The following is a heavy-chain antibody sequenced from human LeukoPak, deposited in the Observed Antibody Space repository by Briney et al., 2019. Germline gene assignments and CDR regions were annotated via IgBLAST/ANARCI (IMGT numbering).Heavy chain of an antibody. J-gene: IGHJ6*03. V-gene: IGHV3-21*01. CDR2: ISSSSSYI. CDR3: ARDQVAADYYYYYYMDV. D-gene: IGHD2-2*01. CDR1: GFTFSSYS. Sequence: GSLRLSCAASGFTFSSYSMNWVRQAPGKGLEWVSSISSSSSYIYYADSVKGRFTISRDNAKNSLYLQMNSLRAEDTAVYYCARDQVAADYYYYYYMDVWGKGTTVTVSS.